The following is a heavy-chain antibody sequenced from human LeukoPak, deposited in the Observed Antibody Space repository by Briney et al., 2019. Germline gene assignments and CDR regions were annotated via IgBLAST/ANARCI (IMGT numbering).Heavy chain of an antibody. CDR1: GGSISIYY. CDR3: ASLTTAEAFDI. D-gene: IGHD3-22*01. CDR2: IYDSGST. V-gene: IGHV4-59*01. J-gene: IGHJ3*02. Sequence: LETLSLTCTVSGGSISIYYWSWIRQPPGKGLEWIGYIYDSGSTNYNPSLKSRVTISVDTSKNQFSLKLSSVTAADTAVYYCASLTTAEAFDIWGQGTMVTVSS.